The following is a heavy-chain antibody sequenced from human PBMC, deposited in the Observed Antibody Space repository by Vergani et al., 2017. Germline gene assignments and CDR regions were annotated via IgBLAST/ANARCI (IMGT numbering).Heavy chain of an antibody. CDR3: ARRGYSYGFNADYYMDV. CDR1: GYTFTSYY. J-gene: IGHJ6*03. Sequence: QVQLVQSGAEVKKPGASVKVSCKASGYTFTSYYMHWVRQAPGQGLEWMGWINTNTGNPTYAQGFTGRFVFSLDTSVSTAYLQISSLKAEDTAVYYCARRGYSYGFNADYYMDVWGKGTTVTVSS. V-gene: IGHV7-4-1*02. D-gene: IGHD5-18*01. CDR2: INTNTGNP.